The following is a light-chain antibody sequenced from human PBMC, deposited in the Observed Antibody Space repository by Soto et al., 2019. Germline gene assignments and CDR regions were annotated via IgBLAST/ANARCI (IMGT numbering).Light chain of an antibody. CDR3: CSYTTSNTRQIV. Sequence: QSALNQPASVSGSPGQSITISCTGTSSDVCGYNYVSWYQQQPGKAPKFMIYDVTNRPSGVSNRFSGSKSGNTASLTISGLQAEDEADYYCCSYTTSNTRQIVFGTGTKVTVL. V-gene: IGLV2-14*01. J-gene: IGLJ1*01. CDR2: DVT. CDR1: SSDVCGYNY.